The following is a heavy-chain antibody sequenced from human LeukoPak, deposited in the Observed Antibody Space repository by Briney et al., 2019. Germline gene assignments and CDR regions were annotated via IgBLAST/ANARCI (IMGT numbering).Heavy chain of an antibody. D-gene: IGHD3-22*01. CDR1: GGSISSYY. J-gene: IGHJ4*02. CDR2: IYYSGST. CDR3: ASLPYYYDSSGPPGS. Sequence: PSETLSLTCTVSGGSISSYYWSWIRQPPGKGLEWIGYIYYSGSTNYNPSLKSRVTISVDTSKNQFSLKLSSVTAADTAVYYCASLPYYYDSSGPPGSWGQGTLVTVSS. V-gene: IGHV4-59*08.